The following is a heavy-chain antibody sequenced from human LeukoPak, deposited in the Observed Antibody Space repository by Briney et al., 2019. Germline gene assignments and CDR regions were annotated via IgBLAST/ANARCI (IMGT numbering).Heavy chain of an antibody. CDR2: IYPGDSDT. Sequence: GESLKISCKGSGYSFSTYWIGWVRQMLGKGLEWMGIIYPGDSDTRYSPSFQGQVTISADKSISTAYLQWSSLKASDTAMYYCARHVDTDYYFDYWGQGTLVTVSS. V-gene: IGHV5-51*01. D-gene: IGHD5-18*01. CDR3: ARHVDTDYYFDY. CDR1: GYSFSTYW. J-gene: IGHJ4*02.